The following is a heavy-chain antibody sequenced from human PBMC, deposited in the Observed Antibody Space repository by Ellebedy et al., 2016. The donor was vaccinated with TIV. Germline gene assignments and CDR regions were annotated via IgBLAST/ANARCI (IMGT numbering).Heavy chain of an antibody. V-gene: IGHV4-39*02. CDR3: ARDSGRRRSWDNDY. Sequence: MPSETLSLTCSVSGGSVSSTRYYWAWIRQPPGKGLEYIGSVYYSGSPYYNPSFKSRVTLSADTSKNQFSLNLRTVTAADTAVYYCARDSGRRRSWDNDYWGQGTLVTVSS. J-gene: IGHJ4*02. D-gene: IGHD3-10*01. CDR1: GGSVSSTRYY. CDR2: VYYSGSP.